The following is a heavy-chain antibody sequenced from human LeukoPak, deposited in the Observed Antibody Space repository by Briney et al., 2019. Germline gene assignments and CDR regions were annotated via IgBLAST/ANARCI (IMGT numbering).Heavy chain of an antibody. J-gene: IGHJ4*02. CDR3: ARAWVYGGEALDY. CDR2: ISSSSSYI. V-gene: IGHV3-21*01. Sequence: PGGSLRLSCAASGFTFSSYSMNWVRQAPGKGLEWVSSISSSSSYIYYADSVKGRFTISRDNAKNSLYLQMNSLRAEDTAVYYCARAWVYGGEALDYWGQGTLVTVSS. CDR1: GFTFSSYS. D-gene: IGHD4-23*01.